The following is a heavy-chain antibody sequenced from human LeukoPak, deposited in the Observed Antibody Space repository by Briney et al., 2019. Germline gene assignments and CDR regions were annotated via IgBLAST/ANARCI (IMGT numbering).Heavy chain of an antibody. CDR3: TRVRDSNNWWGAFDI. CDR1: GYTFGTSS. V-gene: IGHV1-18*01. D-gene: IGHD1-1*01. CDR2: ISPANGNT. Sequence: ASVKVSCQAFGYTFGTSSISWVRQAPGHRLEWMGWISPANGNTHYEQGVQGRVTMTTDTSRSTAYMELRNLRSDDTAMYYCTRVRDSNNWWGAFDIWGQGTMVTVSS. J-gene: IGHJ3*02.